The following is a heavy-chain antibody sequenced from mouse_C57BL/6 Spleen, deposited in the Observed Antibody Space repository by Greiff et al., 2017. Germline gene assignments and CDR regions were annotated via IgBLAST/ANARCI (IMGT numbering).Heavy chain of an antibody. CDR3: ARRFQYYFDY. Sequence: QVQLQQSGAELVQPGASVTISCKASGYAFSSYWVNWVKQRPGKGLEWLGQIYTGDGATNYKGKFKVQGTLTADKSSSTAYMQLSSLTAEYSAVYFCARRFQYYFDYWGQGTTRTVSS. CDR1: GYAFSSYW. V-gene: IGHV1-80*01. CDR2: IYTGDGAT. J-gene: IGHJ2*01.